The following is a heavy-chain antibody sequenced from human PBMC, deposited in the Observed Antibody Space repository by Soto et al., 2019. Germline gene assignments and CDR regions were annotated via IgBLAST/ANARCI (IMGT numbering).Heavy chain of an antibody. CDR2: ISNDAKND. D-gene: IGHD3-3*01. V-gene: IGHV3-30*18. J-gene: IGHJ4*02. CDR1: GFTFRTFG. Sequence: QVQLVESGGGVVQPGRSLRLSCAASGFTFRTFGMHWVRQAPGMGLEWVASISNDAKNDYYTDSVRGRFTISRDNSRDALYLEMSRLRVEDTARYYCAKDYDDTGFAHWGQGILVTVSA. CDR3: AKDYDDTGFAH.